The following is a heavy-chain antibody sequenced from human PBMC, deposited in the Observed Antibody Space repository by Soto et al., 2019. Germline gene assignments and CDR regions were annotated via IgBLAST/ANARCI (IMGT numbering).Heavy chain of an antibody. Sequence: PGGSLRLSCSASGFTLSSYDMHWVRQGTGKGLEWVSAIGTTGDTYYAGSVKGRFTISRENAKNSLYLQMNSLRAGDTAIYFCAREIGPTLFDYWGQGTLVTVSS. J-gene: IGHJ4*02. CDR3: AREIGPTLFDY. D-gene: IGHD3-22*01. CDR1: GFTLSSYD. CDR2: IGTTGDT. V-gene: IGHV3-13*04.